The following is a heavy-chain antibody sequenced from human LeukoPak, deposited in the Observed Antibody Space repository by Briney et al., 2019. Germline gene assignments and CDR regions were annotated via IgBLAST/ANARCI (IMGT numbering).Heavy chain of an antibody. D-gene: IGHD2-2*01. J-gene: IGHJ6*03. CDR1: GGTFSSYA. V-gene: IGHV1-69*13. CDR3: ARGAFCSSTSLVCNMDV. Sequence: SVKVSCKASGGTFSSYAISWVRQAPGQGLEWMGGIIPIFGTANYAQKFQGRVTITAGESTSTAYMELSSLRSEDTAVYYCARGAFCSSTSLVCNMDVWGKGTTVTVSS. CDR2: IIPIFGTA.